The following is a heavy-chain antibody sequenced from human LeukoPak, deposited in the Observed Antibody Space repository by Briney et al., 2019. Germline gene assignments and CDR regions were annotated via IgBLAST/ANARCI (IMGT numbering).Heavy chain of an antibody. D-gene: IGHD3-22*01. Sequence: PSETLSLTCTVSGGSISSYYWSWIRQPAGKGLEWIGRIYTSGSTNYNPSLKSRVTMSVDTSKNQFSLKLSSVTAADTAVYYCARDGYYYDSSGYGLDYWGQGTLVTVSS. CDR2: IYTSGST. CDR3: ARDGYYYDSSGYGLDY. CDR1: GGSISSYY. V-gene: IGHV4-4*07. J-gene: IGHJ4*02.